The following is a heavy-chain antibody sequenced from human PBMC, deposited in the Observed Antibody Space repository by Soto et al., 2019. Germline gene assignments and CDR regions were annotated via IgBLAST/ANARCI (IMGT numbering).Heavy chain of an antibody. CDR2: TYYRSKWYN. V-gene: IGHV6-1*01. D-gene: IGHD1-1*01. CDR3: ARTVIGLERFDCLYGYYYGVDV. J-gene: IGHJ6*02. CDR1: GDSVSSNSAA. Sequence: SQTLSLTCAISGDSVSSNSAAWNWIRQSPSRGLEWLGRTYYRSKWYNDYAVSVKSRITINPDTSKNQFSLQLNSVTPEDTAVYYCARTVIGLERFDCLYGYYYGVDVWGQGTTVTVTS.